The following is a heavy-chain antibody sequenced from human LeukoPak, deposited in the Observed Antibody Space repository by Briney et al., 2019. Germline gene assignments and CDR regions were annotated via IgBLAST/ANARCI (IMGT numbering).Heavy chain of an antibody. CDR1: GGSISSSSYY. CDR2: IYYSGST. D-gene: IGHD6-13*01. J-gene: IGHJ4*02. Sequence: SETLSLTCTVSGGSISSSSYYWGWIRQPPGKGLEWIGSIYYSGSTYYNPSLKSRVTISVDTSKNQFPLKLSSVTAADTAVYYCARDSSEQLAKDYWGQGTLVTVSS. CDR3: ARDSSEQLAKDY. V-gene: IGHV4-39*06.